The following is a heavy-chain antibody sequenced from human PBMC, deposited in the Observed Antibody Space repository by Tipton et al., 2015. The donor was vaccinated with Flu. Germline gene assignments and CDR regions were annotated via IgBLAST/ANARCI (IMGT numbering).Heavy chain of an antibody. V-gene: IGHV4-31*03. D-gene: IGHD2-8*01. CDR3: ARCTSVHYYGMDV. J-gene: IGHJ6*02. CDR1: GDSISSDGYY. CDR2: IYYSGST. Sequence: TLSLTCTVSGDSISSDGYYWSWIRQHPGKGLEWIGNIYYSGSTYYNPSLKSRVTISVDRSKNHYSLNLTSVTAADTAVYYCARCTSVHYYGMDVWGQGTTVSVSS.